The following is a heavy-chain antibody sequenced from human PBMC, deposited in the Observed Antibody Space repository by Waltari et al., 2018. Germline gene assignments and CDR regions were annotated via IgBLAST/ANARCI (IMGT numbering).Heavy chain of an antibody. V-gene: IGHV3-48*04. Sequence: EVQLVESGGGLVQPGGSLRLSWAPSGFTFGSYRMNWVRQAPGKGLEWISYIRSSSDTIYYADSLKGRFTISRDNAKNSLYLQMNSLRVEDTAVYYCARGEYSLTYWGQGTLVTVPS. CDR1: GFTFGSYR. J-gene: IGHJ4*02. CDR2: IRSSSDTI. CDR3: ARGEYSLTY. D-gene: IGHD6-6*01.